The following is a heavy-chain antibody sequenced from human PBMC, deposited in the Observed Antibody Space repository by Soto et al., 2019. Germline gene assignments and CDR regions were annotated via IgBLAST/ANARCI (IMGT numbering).Heavy chain of an antibody. CDR3: ARDRFSCGSCYRYWFFDL. D-gene: IGHD2-15*01. J-gene: IGHJ2*01. CDR1: GYTFTSYG. Sequence: GASVKVSCKTSGYTFTSYGISWVRQAPGQGLEWMGWISAYNGNTNYAQKLQGRVTMTTDTSTSTAYMELRSLRSDDTAVYYCARDRFSCGSCYRYWFFDLCGRGTLVPVSS. CDR2: ISAYNGNT. V-gene: IGHV1-18*01.